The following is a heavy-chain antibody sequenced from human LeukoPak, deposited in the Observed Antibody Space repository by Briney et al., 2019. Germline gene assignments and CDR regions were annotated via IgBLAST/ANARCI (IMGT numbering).Heavy chain of an antibody. CDR2: ISSNGGST. CDR1: GFTFSNYA. D-gene: IGHD3-16*02. CDR3: ARGRYDYVWGGYRSTYFDY. V-gene: IGHV3-64*01. J-gene: IGHJ4*02. Sequence: GGSLRLSCAASGFTFSNYAMHWVRQAPGKGLEYVSAISSNGGSTYYANSVKGRFTISRDNSKNTLYLQMGSLRAEDMAVYYCARGRYDYVWGGYRSTYFDYWGQGTLVTVSS.